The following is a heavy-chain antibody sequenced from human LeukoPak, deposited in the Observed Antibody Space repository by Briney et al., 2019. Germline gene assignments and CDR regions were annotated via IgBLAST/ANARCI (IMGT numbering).Heavy chain of an antibody. CDR2: MYYSGST. J-gene: IGHJ4*02. Sequence: SETLSLTCTVSGGSISTYYWNWIRQSPGKGLEWIGYMYYSGSTNYNPSLKSRVTISVDTSKNESSLKLSSVTAADTAVYYCARTPATTWTNHFDFWGQGTLVTVSS. D-gene: IGHD4-17*01. V-gene: IGHV4-59*01. CDR3: ARTPATTWTNHFDF. CDR1: GGSISTYY.